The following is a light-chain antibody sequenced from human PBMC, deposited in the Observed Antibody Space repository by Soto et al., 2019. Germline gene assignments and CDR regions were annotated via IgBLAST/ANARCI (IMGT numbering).Light chain of an antibody. CDR1: QNINNW. CDR2: RAS. J-gene: IGKJ1*01. Sequence: DIQMTQSPSTLSASVGDRVTITCRASQNINNWLAWYQQKPGKVPKLLIYRASTLESGVPSRFSGSGSGTEFTLTISSLQPDDFATYYCQQSNSYSGTFGQGTKVEIK. CDR3: QQSNSYSGT. V-gene: IGKV1-5*03.